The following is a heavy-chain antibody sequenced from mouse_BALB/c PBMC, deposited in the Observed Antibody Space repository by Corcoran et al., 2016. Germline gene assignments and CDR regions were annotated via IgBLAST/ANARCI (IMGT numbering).Heavy chain of an antibody. J-gene: IGHJ1*01. CDR2: INPYNGAT. D-gene: IGHD2-1*01. CDR3: ARRDGNTGYFDV. V-gene: IGHV1-26*01. CDR1: GYSFTGYY. Sequence: EVQLQQSGPELVKPGASVKISCKASGYSFTGYYMHWVKQSHVKSLEWIGRINPYNGATSYNQNFKDKASLTVDKSSSTAYMELHSLTSEDSAVYYCARRDGNTGYFDVWGAGTMVTVSS.